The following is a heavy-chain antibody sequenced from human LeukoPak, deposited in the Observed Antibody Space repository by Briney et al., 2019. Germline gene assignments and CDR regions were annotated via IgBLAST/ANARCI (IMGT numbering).Heavy chain of an antibody. D-gene: IGHD2-15*01. CDR3: ARDGCSGGSCYYRFGYFDY. J-gene: IGHJ4*02. CDR2: ISAYSGNT. Sequence: ASVKVSCKASGYTFTNYGISWVRQAPGQGLEWMGWISAYSGNTNYVQKFQDRVTMTTDTSTSTAYMELRSLRSDDTAVYYCARDGCSGGSCYYRFGYFDYWGQGTLVTVSS. V-gene: IGHV1-18*01. CDR1: GYTFTNYG.